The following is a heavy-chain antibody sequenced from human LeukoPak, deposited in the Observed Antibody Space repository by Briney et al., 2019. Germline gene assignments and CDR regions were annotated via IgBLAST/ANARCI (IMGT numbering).Heavy chain of an antibody. J-gene: IGHJ5*02. Sequence: GGSLRLSCAASGFTFSSYGMSWVRQAPGKGLEWVANIKQDGSEKYYVDSVKGRFTISRDNAKNSLYLQMNSLRAEDTAVYYCARSLRSGHWFDPWGQGTLVTVSS. CDR2: IKQDGSEK. CDR3: ARSLRSGHWFDP. V-gene: IGHV3-7*01. CDR1: GFTFSSYG. D-gene: IGHD6-25*01.